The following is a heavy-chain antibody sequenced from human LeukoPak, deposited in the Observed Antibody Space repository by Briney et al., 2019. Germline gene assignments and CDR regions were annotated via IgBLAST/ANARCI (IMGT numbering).Heavy chain of an antibody. CDR2: IKQDGSEK. CDR3: ASLTIFGVVTRYFQH. CDR1: GFTFSSYW. V-gene: IGHV3-7*01. J-gene: IGHJ1*01. D-gene: IGHD3-3*01. Sequence: GGSLRLSCAASGFTFSSYWMSWVRQAPGKGLEWVANIKQDGSEKYYVDSVKGRFTISRDNAKNSLYLQMNSLRAEDTAVYYCASLTIFGVVTRYFQHWGQGTLVTVSS.